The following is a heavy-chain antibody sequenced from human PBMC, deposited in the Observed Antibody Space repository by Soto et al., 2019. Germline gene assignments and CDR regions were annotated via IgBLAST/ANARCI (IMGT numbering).Heavy chain of an antibody. V-gene: IGHV3-30-3*01. CDR2: MSSDGTNE. J-gene: IGHJ4*02. CDR3: GRDWRTGGPDY. CDR1: RFTFTTYA. Sequence: GGSLRLSCAASRFTFTTYAMNWVRQAPGKGLEWVALMSSDGTNEHYADSVRGRFTVSRDNSRNTLFLQMNNLRTDDTAVYYCGRDWRTGGPDYWGQGNLVTVSS. D-gene: IGHD3-3*01.